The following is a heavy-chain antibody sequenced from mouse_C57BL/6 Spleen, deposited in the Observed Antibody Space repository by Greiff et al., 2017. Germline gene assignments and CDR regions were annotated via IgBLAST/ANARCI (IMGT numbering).Heavy chain of an antibody. CDR1: GYTFTEYT. D-gene: IGHD2-3*01. V-gene: IGHV1-62-2*01. Sequence: QVQLQQSGAELVQPGASVKLSCKASGYTFTEYTIHWVKQRSGQGLAWIGWFYPGSGSIKYNEKFKDKATLTADKSSRTVYMVLSRLTSEDSAVYFCTRHDADDGYYVEGAMDYWGQGTSVTVSS. CDR2: FYPGSGSI. CDR3: TRHDADDGYYVEGAMDY. J-gene: IGHJ4*01.